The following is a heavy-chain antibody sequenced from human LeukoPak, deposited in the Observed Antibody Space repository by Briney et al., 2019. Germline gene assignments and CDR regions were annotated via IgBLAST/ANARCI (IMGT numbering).Heavy chain of an antibody. J-gene: IGHJ4*02. Sequence: PSETLSLTCTVSGGSINNYFWSWVRQPAGEGLEWIGRIYTSGSTNYNPSLRSRVTISVDMSKNQFSLKLSSLTAADTAVYSCARDDPARMTATLDYWGQGILVTVSS. CDR3: ARDDPARMTATLDY. D-gene: IGHD2-21*02. CDR2: IYTSGST. CDR1: GGSINNYF. V-gene: IGHV4-4*07.